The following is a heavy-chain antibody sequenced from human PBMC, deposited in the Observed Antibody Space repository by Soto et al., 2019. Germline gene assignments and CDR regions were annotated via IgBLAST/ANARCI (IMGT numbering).Heavy chain of an antibody. CDR1: GGAFTNYS. D-gene: IGHD1-20*01. V-gene: IGHV1-69*08. CDR2: IIPLHNTS. J-gene: IGHJ6*02. Sequence: ASVKVSCKVSGGAFTNYSLDWVRHAPGQGLERLGGIIPLHNTSNYSLKLLGRGSVTADISSNTVYMHLSGLTSDDTATYYCAIWSNWNPLYYRGMDVWGQGTTVTVSS. CDR3: AIWSNWNPLYYRGMDV.